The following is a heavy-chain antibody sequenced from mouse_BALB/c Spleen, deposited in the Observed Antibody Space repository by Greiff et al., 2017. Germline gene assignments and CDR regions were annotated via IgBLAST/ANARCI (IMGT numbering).Heavy chain of an antibody. CDR1: GYTFTNYW. CDR3: ARGNSLFAY. CDR2: IYPGGGYT. J-gene: IGHJ3*01. Sequence: QVQLKESGAELVRPGTSVKISCKASGYTFTNYWLGWVKQRPGHGLERIGDIYPGGGYTNYNEKFKGKATLTADTSSSTAYMQLSSLTSEDSAVYFCARGNSLFAYWGQGTLVTVSA. V-gene: IGHV1-63*02.